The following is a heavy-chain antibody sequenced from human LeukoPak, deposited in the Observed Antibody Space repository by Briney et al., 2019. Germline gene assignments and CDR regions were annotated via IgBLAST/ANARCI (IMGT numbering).Heavy chain of an antibody. J-gene: IGHJ4*02. D-gene: IGHD4-17*01. V-gene: IGHV3-23*01. CDR2: ISGTGGGT. CDR3: AKDPRPTVATTYINS. CDR1: GFSFSSYA. Sequence: GGSLRLSCAASGFSFSSYAMNWVRQAPGKGLEWVSAISGTGGGTDYTDSVKGRFTISRDNSKNTLFLQMDILRAEDTAVYYCAKDPRPTVATTYINSWGQGTLVTVSA.